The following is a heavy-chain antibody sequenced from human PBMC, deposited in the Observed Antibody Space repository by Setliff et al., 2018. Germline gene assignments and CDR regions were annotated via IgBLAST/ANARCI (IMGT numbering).Heavy chain of an antibody. D-gene: IGHD7-27*01. CDR1: EYNFRSYG. CDR3: TRELSNWGYDDLDAFDI. V-gene: IGHV7-4-1*02. CDR2: INSDTGNP. Sequence: ASVKVSCKASEYNFRSYGLNWVRQAPGQGLEWMGWINSDTGNPTYAQGFTGRFDFSLDTSVTTAYLQINSLKAEDTAVYYCTRELSNWGYDDLDAFDIWGQGTMVTVSS. J-gene: IGHJ3*02.